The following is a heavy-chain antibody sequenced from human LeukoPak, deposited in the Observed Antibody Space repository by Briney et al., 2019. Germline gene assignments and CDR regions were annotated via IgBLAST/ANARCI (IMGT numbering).Heavy chain of an antibody. Sequence: GGSLRLSCAASGFTFSSYAMHWVRQAPGKGLEWVAVISYDGSNKYYADSVKGRFTISRDNSKNTLYLQMGSLRAEDMAVYYCARDPQGFGELSQTSYFDYWGQGTLVTVSS. CDR2: ISYDGSNK. V-gene: IGHV3-30*14. CDR1: GFTFSSYA. J-gene: IGHJ4*02. CDR3: ARDPQGFGELSQTSYFDY. D-gene: IGHD3-10*01.